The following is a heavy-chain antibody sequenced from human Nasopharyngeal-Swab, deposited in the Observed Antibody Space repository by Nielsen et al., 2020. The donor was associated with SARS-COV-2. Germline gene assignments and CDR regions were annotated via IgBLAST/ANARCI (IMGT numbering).Heavy chain of an antibody. J-gene: IGHJ4*02. CDR3: ARVPSYYYDSSGYLVY. D-gene: IGHD3-22*01. V-gene: IGHV3-74*01. CDR2: INSDESST. Sequence: WIRRPPGKGLVWVSRINSDESSTTYADSVKGRFTISRDNAKNTLYLQMNSLRAEDTAVYYCARVPSYYYDSSGYLVYWGQGTLVTVSS.